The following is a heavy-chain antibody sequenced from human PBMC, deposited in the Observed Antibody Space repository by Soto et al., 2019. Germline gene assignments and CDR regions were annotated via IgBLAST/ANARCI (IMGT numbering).Heavy chain of an antibody. Sequence: EVQLVESGGGLVQPGGSLKVSCAASGFTFSDFAMHWVRQASGKGLEWVGRIRSKGNNYATEYAASVKGRFTISRDDSKNTAYLQMNSLKTEDTAVYYCTRYSSSSKRYFDVWGRGTLVTVSS. CDR1: GFTFSDFA. J-gene: IGHJ2*01. CDR3: TRYSSSSKRYFDV. D-gene: IGHD6-6*01. V-gene: IGHV3-73*01. CDR2: IRSKGNNYAT.